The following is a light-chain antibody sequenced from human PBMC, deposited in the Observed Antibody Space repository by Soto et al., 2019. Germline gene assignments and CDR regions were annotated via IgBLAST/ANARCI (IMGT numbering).Light chain of an antibody. CDR3: LSYEDNTTSVV. Sequence: QSALTQPASVSGSPGQSITISCTGTSSDIGTYDLGSWYQQEPGKAPKVIIYEVSKRPSGVSNRFSGSKSGNTASLTISGLQAEDESDYYCLSYEDNTTSVVFGGGTKLTVL. J-gene: IGLJ2*01. CDR1: SSDIGTYDL. V-gene: IGLV2-23*02. CDR2: EVS.